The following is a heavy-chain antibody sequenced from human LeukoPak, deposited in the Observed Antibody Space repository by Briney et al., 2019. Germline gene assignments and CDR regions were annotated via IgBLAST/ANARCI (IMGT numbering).Heavy chain of an antibody. CDR3: VRDKNYYDSSGYKLCFGFDY. Sequence: GVSLRLSCSASGFTFSSYAMHWVRQAPGKGLEYVSAKSSSGYNTYYADSEMGRFTISRDNSKNTLYLQMSRLRAEDTAVYYCVRDKNYYDSSGYKLCFGFDYWGQGTLV. CDR2: KSSSGYNT. CDR1: GFTFSSYA. D-gene: IGHD3-22*01. J-gene: IGHJ4*02. V-gene: IGHV3-64D*09.